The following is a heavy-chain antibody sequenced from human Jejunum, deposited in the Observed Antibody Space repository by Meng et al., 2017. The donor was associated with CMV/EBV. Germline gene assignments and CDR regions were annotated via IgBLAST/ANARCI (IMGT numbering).Heavy chain of an antibody. CDR1: GGSIRKDQW. J-gene: IGHJ4*02. Sequence: QGQLQESGQGLGRASGTLSLTRDGSGGSIRKDQWWSWVRQAPGKGLGWIGEIYHSGRTNYNPSVKSRVSMSVDKSQNHFSLRLSSVTAADTAVYYCTTLYGDSISWGQGTLVTVSS. CDR2: IYHSGRT. V-gene: IGHV4-4*02. CDR3: TTLYGDSIS. D-gene: IGHD4-17*01.